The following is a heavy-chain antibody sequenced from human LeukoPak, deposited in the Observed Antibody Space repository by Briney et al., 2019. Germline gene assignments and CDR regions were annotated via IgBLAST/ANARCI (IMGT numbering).Heavy chain of an antibody. CDR3: ARDTGSNYYYGMDV. CDR2: ISYDGSNK. V-gene: IGHV3-30*19. CDR1: GFTFSSYG. Sequence: GGSLRLSCVASGFTFSSYGMHWVRQRPGKGLEWVAVISYDGSNKYYADSVKGRFTISRDNSKNTLYLQMNSLRAEDTAVYYCARDTGSNYYYGMDVWGQGTTVTVSS. D-gene: IGHD4-11*01. J-gene: IGHJ6*02.